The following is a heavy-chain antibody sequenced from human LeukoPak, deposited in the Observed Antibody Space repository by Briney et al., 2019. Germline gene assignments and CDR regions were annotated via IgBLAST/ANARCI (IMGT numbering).Heavy chain of an antibody. V-gene: IGHV4-34*01. CDR3: ARVRRPRGYNVFDY. J-gene: IGHJ4*02. Sequence: SETLSLTCAGYGGSFSGYYWSWIRQPPGKGLEWIGEINHSGSTNYNPSLKSRVTISVDTSKNQFSLKLSSVTAADTAVYYCARVRRPRGYNVFDYWGQGTLVTVSS. D-gene: IGHD5-24*01. CDR2: INHSGST. CDR1: GGSFSGYY.